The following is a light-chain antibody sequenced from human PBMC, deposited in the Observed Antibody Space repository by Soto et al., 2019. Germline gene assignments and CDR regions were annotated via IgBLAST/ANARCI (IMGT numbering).Light chain of an antibody. V-gene: IGKV3-11*01. Sequence: EIVLTQSPATLSLSPGERATLSCRASQSVSSYLGWYQQKPGQTPRLLIYGASNRAAGIPARFSGSGSGTDFTLTISSLEPEDFAVYYCQQRSDWPFPFGQGTRLEIK. CDR1: QSVSSY. J-gene: IGKJ5*01. CDR3: QQRSDWPFP. CDR2: GAS.